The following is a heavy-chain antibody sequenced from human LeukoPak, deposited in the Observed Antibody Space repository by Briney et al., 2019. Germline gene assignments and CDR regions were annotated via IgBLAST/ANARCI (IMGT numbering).Heavy chain of an antibody. CDR1: GFTFRSYW. D-gene: IGHD6-13*01. CDR3: AKLPDEIDSSSWYWSHDY. V-gene: IGHV3-23*01. Sequence: GGSLRLSCVASGFTFRSYWMSWVRQAPGKGLEWVSAISGSGGSTYYADSVKGRFTISRDNSKNTLYLQMNSLRAEDTAVYYCAKLPDEIDSSSWYWSHDYWGQGTLVTVSS. J-gene: IGHJ4*02. CDR2: ISGSGGST.